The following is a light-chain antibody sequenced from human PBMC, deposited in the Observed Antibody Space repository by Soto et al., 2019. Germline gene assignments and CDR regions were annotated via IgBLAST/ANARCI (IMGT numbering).Light chain of an antibody. CDR1: SSNIGAGYD. V-gene: IGLV1-40*01. J-gene: IGLJ2*01. CDR3: QSYDSSLSGVV. CDR2: GNS. Sequence: QSVLTQLPSVSGAPGQRVTISCTGSSSNIGAGYDVHWFQQLPGTAPKLLIYGNSNRPSGVPDRFSGSKSGTSASLAITGLQAEDEADYYCQSYDSSLSGVVFGVGTKVTVL.